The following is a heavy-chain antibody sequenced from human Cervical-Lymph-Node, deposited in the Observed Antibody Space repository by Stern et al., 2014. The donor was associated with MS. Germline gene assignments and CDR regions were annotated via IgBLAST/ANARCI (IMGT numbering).Heavy chain of an antibody. V-gene: IGHV3-30-3*01. D-gene: IGHD3-10*01. CDR1: GFNFSSYA. CDR2: ISYDGSRA. Sequence: QVQLVESGGGVVQPVRSLRLSCAATGFNFSSYAMQWVRQAPGKGLEWVAVISYDGSRAYYADSVKGRFTISRDNSKKTLFLQMNSLRPEDTADYYCARDLLWFGEFDWGAMDVWGHGTTVTVSS. CDR3: ARDLLWFGEFDWGAMDV. J-gene: IGHJ6*02.